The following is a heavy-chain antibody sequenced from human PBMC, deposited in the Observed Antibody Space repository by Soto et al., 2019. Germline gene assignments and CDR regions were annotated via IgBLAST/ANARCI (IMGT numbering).Heavy chain of an antibody. V-gene: IGHV4-30-4*01. CDR1: GGSISSGDYY. CDR2: IYYSGST. CDR3: ARESGGSYSTYYGMDV. J-gene: IGHJ6*02. Sequence: ASETLSLTCTVSGGSISSGDYYWSWIRQPPGKGLEWIGYIYYSGSTYYNPSLKSRVTISVDTSKNQFSLKPSSVTAADTAVYYCARESGGSYSTYYGMDVWGQGTTVTVSS. D-gene: IGHD1-26*01.